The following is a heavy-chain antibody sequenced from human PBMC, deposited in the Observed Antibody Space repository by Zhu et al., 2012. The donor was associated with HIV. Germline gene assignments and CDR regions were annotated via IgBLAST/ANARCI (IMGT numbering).Heavy chain of an antibody. D-gene: IGHD4-17*01. V-gene: IGHV4-38-2*02. CDR3: ARSTVTTSGAFDI. Sequence: QVQLQESGLGLVKPSETLSLICTVSHYSVSSAYYWGWVRQPPGKGLEWIGNIFHTGSTDSNPSLKSRVSISVDTSKNQFSLKLSSVTPXDTALYYCARSTVTTSGAFDIWGQGTMVTVSP. J-gene: IGHJ3*02. CDR2: IFHTGST. CDR1: HYSVSSAYY.